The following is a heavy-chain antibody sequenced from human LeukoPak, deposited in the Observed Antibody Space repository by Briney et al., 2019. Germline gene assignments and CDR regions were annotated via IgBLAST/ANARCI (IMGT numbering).Heavy chain of an antibody. CDR2: MNIDGSEK. CDR1: GFTFGNYW. D-gene: IGHD1-26*01. V-gene: IGHV3-7*01. J-gene: IGHJ4*02. Sequence: PGGSLRLPCAASGFTFGNYWMGWVRQAPGKRPEWVANMNIDGSEKYYADSVKGRFSISRDNARNSVYLQMASLRVEDTAVYYCARDPVEWELLLDYWGQGTLVTVSS. CDR3: ARDPVEWELLLDY.